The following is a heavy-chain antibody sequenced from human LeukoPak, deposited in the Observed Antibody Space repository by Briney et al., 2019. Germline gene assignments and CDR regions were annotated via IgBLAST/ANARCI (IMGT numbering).Heavy chain of an antibody. CDR2: MSDDGTKE. CDR1: GFTFSSYA. CDR3: ARGKIRYGYGRFDY. V-gene: IGHV3-30-3*01. D-gene: IGHD5-18*01. Sequence: PGGSLRLSCVASGFTFSSYAMHWVRQAPGKGLEWVAVMSDDGTKEYYADSVKGRFTISRDNSRNTVYTSKSTLFLQMNSLRPEDTAVYYCARGKIRYGYGRFDYWGQGILVTVSS. J-gene: IGHJ4*02.